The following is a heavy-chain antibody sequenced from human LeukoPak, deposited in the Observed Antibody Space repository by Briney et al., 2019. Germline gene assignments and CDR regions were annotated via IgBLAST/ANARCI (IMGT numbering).Heavy chain of an antibody. J-gene: IGHJ5*02. V-gene: IGHV3-48*03. Sequence: GGSLRPFCAASGFTFSRYEMNWVRQAPGKGLEWVSYITSSGTTIYYAGSVKGRFTVSRDNAKNSLYLQMNSLRAEDTAVYYCARDSSDSSGWYEGWFDPWGQGTLVTVSS. CDR1: GFTFSRYE. CDR2: ITSSGTTI. D-gene: IGHD6-19*01. CDR3: ARDSSDSSGWYEGWFDP.